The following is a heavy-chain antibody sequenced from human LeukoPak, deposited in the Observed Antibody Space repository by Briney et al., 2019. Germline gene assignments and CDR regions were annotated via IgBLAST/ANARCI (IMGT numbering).Heavy chain of an antibody. D-gene: IGHD3-22*01. CDR2: ISSSGST. V-gene: IGHV4-61*02. Sequence: PSETPSLTCTVSGDSIGSGDYYWSWIRQPAWKGLEWIGRISSSGSTNYNPSLKSRVTISVDTSKNQFSLKLSSVTAADTAVYFCARGPYSYDSSGAFDIWGQGTMVTVSS. CDR3: ARGPYSYDSSGAFDI. CDR1: GDSIGSGDYY. J-gene: IGHJ3*02.